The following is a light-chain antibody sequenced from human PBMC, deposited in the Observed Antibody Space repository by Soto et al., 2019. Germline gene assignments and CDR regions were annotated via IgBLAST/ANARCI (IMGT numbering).Light chain of an antibody. CDR2: EDS. V-gene: IGLV2-14*01. CDR1: SSDVGDYNY. CDR3: GSYTSSSIWV. J-gene: IGLJ3*02. Sequence: QSALTQPASVSGSPGQSITISCTATSSDVGDYNYVSWYQHHPGKAPRLMIYEDSNRPSGVSDRFSGSKSANTASLTISGLQAEDEADYYCGSYTSSSIWVFGGGTKLTVL.